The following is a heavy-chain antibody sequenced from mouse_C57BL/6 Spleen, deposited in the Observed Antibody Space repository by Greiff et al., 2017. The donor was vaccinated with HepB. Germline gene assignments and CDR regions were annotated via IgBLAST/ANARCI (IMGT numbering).Heavy chain of an antibody. J-gene: IGHJ3*01. CDR2: IDPETGGT. CDR1: GYTFTDYE. V-gene: IGHV1-15*01. Sequence: QVQLQQSGAELVRPGASVTLSCKASGYTFTDYEMHWVKQTPVHGLEWIGAIDPETGGTAYNQKFKGKAILTADKSSSTAYMELRSLTSEDSAVYYCTRPPHYYGSSWFAYWGQGTLVTVSA. CDR3: TRPPHYYGSSWFAY. D-gene: IGHD1-1*01.